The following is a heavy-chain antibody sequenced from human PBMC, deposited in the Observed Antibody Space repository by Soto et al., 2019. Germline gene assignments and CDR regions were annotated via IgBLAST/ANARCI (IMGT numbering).Heavy chain of an antibody. Sequence: EVQLVESGGGLVQPGGSLRLSCTASGFTVSSSEMNWVRQAPGKGLEWVSYINEDGTTFYADSVRGRFTISRDSAENSLFLQMNSLRGGDTAVYYCSRDKGERVAYGMDVWGQGTTVTVSS. CDR3: SRDKGERVAYGMDV. CDR1: GFTVSSSE. D-gene: IGHD3-16*01. V-gene: IGHV3-48*03. CDR2: INEDGTT. J-gene: IGHJ6*02.